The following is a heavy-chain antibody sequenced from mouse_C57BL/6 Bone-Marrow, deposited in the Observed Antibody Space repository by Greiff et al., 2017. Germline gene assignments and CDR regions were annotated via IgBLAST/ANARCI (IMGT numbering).Heavy chain of an antibody. D-gene: IGHD1-1*01. CDR3: ASRKLNRSSYGNYFDY. J-gene: IGHJ2*01. CDR2: IDPSDSYT. CDR1: GYTFTSYW. Sequence: QVQLQQPGAELVRPGTSVKLSCTASGYTFTSYWMHWVKQRPGQGLEWIGVIDPSDSYTNYTQKFKGKATLTVDTASSTAYMQLSSLTSEDSAVYYCASRKLNRSSYGNYFDYWGQGTTLTVSS. V-gene: IGHV1-59*01.